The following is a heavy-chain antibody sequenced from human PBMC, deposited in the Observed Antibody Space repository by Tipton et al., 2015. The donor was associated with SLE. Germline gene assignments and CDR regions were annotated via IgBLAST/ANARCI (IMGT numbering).Heavy chain of an antibody. D-gene: IGHD3-16*01. Sequence: SLRLSCAASGFTFSIYGMHWVRQAPGKGLVWVSRISSDGSSTTYADSVKGRFTISRDNAKNTLYLQMNSLRAEDTAVYYCARRGEGYAFDIWGQGTMVTVSS. V-gene: IGHV3-74*01. J-gene: IGHJ3*02. CDR3: ARRGEGYAFDI. CDR1: GFTFSIYG. CDR2: ISSDGSST.